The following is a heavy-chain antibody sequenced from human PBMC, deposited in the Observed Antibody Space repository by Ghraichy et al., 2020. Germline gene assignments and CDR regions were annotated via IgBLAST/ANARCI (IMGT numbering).Heavy chain of an antibody. J-gene: IGHJ6*02. Sequence: SLTCTVSGGSISSYYWSWIRQPPGKGLEWIGYIYYSGSTNYNPSLKSRVTISVDTSKNQFSLKLSSVTAADTAVYYCARIGFGFWSGYSYYYYYGMDVWGQGTTVTVSS. D-gene: IGHD3-3*01. CDR2: IYYSGST. V-gene: IGHV4-59*01. CDR1: GGSISSYY. CDR3: ARIGFGFWSGYSYYYYYGMDV.